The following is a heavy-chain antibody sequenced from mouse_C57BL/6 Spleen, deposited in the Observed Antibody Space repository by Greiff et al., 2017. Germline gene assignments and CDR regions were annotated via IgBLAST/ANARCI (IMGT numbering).Heavy chain of an antibody. Sequence: VQLQQPGAELVMPGASVKLSCKASGYTFTSYWMHWVKQRPGQGLEWIGEIDPSDSYTNYNQKFKGKSTLTVDKSSSKAYMQLSSLTSEDSAVYYCARRGYGSSYDWYFDVWGTGTTVTVSS. J-gene: IGHJ1*03. V-gene: IGHV1-69*01. CDR1: GYTFTSYW. D-gene: IGHD1-1*01. CDR2: IDPSDSYT. CDR3: ARRGYGSSYDWYFDV.